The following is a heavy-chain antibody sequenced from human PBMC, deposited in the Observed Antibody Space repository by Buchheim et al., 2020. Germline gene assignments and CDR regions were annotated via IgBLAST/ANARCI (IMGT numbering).Heavy chain of an antibody. D-gene: IGHD6-13*01. CDR1: GFTFSSYG. CDR3: ARDSVSSWYGTRHYYYGMDV. J-gene: IGHJ6*02. CDR2: IWYDGSNK. Sequence: QVQLVESGGGVVQPGRSLRLSCAASGFTFSSYGMHWVRQAPGKGLEWVAVIWYDGSNKYYADSVKGRFTISRDNSKNTLYLQMNSLRAEDTAVYYCARDSVSSWYGTRHYYYGMDVWGQGTT. V-gene: IGHV3-33*01.